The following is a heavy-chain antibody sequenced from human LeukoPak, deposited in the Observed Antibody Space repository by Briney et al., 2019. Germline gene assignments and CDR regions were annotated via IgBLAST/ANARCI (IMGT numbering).Heavy chain of an antibody. Sequence: ASVKVSCKASHYTFSSYGITWVRQAPGQGLEWMGWISAYNSNSKYAQKFQGRVTMTTDTSTSTAYMELRSLRSDDTAVYYCARYLRGVGANDDAFDIWGQGTMVTVSS. CDR2: ISAYNSNS. D-gene: IGHD1-26*01. CDR1: HYTFSSYG. V-gene: IGHV1-18*01. CDR3: ARYLRGVGANDDAFDI. J-gene: IGHJ3*02.